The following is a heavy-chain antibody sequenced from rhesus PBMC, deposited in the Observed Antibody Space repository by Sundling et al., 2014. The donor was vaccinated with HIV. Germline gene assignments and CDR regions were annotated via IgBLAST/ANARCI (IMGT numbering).Heavy chain of an antibody. CDR2: INSGGGST. CDR1: GFTFSTFG. CDR3: AKMYEDDYGYSYTYFFDY. J-gene: IGHJ4*01. D-gene: IGHD3-9*01. V-gene: IGHV3S42*01. Sequence: EVQLVETGGGLVQPGGSLKLSCAASGFTFSTFGMSWVRQAPGEGLEWVSLINSGGGSTYYADSVKGRFTISRDNSKNTLSLQMNSLRAEDTAVYYCAKMYEDDYGYSYTYFFDYWGQGVLVTVSS.